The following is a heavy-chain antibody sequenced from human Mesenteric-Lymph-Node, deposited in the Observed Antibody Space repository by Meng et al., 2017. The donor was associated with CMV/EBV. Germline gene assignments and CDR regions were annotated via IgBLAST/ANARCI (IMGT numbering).Heavy chain of an antibody. D-gene: IGHD6-6*01. CDR3: ARMGSSSSVY. CDR1: GFAFSSYW. J-gene: IGHJ4*02. CDR2: IKQDGSEK. Sequence: GESLKISCAASGFAFSSYWMNWVRQAPGKGLEWVANIKQDGSEKYYVDSVKGRFTISRDNAKNSLYLQMNGLRAEDAAVYYCARMGSSSSVYWGQGTLVTVSS. V-gene: IGHV3-7*01.